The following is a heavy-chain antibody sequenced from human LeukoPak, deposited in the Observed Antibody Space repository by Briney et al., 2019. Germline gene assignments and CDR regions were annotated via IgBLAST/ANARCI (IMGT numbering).Heavy chain of an antibody. Sequence: SVKVSCKASGYTFTSYGISWVRQAPGQGLEWMGGIIPIFGTANYAQKFQGRVTITADESTSTAYMELSSLRSEDTAVYYCARVITGTTDAFDIWGQGTMVTVSS. V-gene: IGHV1-69*13. CDR3: ARVITGTTDAFDI. CDR2: IIPIFGTA. J-gene: IGHJ3*02. CDR1: GYTFTSYG. D-gene: IGHD1-20*01.